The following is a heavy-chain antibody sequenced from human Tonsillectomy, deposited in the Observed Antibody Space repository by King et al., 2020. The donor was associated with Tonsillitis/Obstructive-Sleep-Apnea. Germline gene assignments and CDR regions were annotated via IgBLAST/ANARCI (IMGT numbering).Heavy chain of an antibody. CDR3: ARDRITMVQGTKRGRKNWFDP. CDR2: INPSGGST. CDR1: GYTFTSYY. J-gene: IGHJ5*02. V-gene: IGHV1-46*01. Sequence: VQLVESGAEVKKPGASVKVSCKASGYTFTSYYMHWVRQAPGQGLEWMGIINPSGGSTSYAQKFKGRVTMTRDTSTSTGYMELSSLRSEDTAVYYCARDRITMVQGTKRGRKNWFDPWGQGTLVTVSS. D-gene: IGHD3-10*01.